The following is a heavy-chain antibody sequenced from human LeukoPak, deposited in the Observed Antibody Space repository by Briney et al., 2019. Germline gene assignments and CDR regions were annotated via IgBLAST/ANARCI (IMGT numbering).Heavy chain of an antibody. J-gene: IGHJ3*02. V-gene: IGHV4-59*01. D-gene: IGHD5-12*01. Sequence: SETLSLTCTVSGGSISSYYWSWLRQPPGKGLEWIGYIYYSGSTNYNPSLKSRVTISVDTSKNQFSLKLSSVTAADTAVYYCARGDSGYDWYAFDIWGQGTMVTVSS. CDR2: IYYSGST. CDR1: GGSISSYY. CDR3: ARGDSGYDWYAFDI.